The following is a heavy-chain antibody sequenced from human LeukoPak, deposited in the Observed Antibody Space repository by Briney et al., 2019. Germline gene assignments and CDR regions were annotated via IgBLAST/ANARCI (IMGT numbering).Heavy chain of an antibody. CDR2: IYYSGST. Sequence: SETLSLTCTVSGGSISSSSYYWGWIRQPPGKGLEWIGSIYYSGSTYYNPSLKGRVTISVDTSKSQFSLKLSSVTAADTAVYYCAIVYDFWSGHYFDYWGQGTLVTVSS. J-gene: IGHJ4*02. CDR3: AIVYDFWSGHYFDY. D-gene: IGHD3-3*01. V-gene: IGHV4-39*01. CDR1: GGSISSSSYY.